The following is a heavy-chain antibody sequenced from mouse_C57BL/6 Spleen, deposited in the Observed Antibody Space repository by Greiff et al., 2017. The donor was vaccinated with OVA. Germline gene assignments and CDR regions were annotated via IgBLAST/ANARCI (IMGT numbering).Heavy chain of an antibody. V-gene: IGHV1-26*01. D-gene: IGHD1-1*01. J-gene: IGHJ2*01. CDR2: INPNNGGT. Sequence: VQLQQSGPELVKPGASVKISCKASGYTFTDYYMNWVKQSHGKSLEWIGDINPNNGGTSYNQKFKGKATLTVDKSSSTAYMELRSLTSEDSAVYYCARNYGSSYDDYWGQGTTLTVSS. CDR1: GYTFTDYY. CDR3: ARNYGSSYDDY.